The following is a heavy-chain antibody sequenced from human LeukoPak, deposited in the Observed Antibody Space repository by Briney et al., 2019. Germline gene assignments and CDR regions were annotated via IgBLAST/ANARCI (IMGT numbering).Heavy chain of an antibody. CDR3: TTDGLAAADNNWFDP. D-gene: IGHD6-13*01. Sequence: GGSLRLSCAVSGFTFSNVWMSWVRQPPGKGREWGGRIKSKTDGGTTDYAAPVKGRFTISRDDSKNTLYLQMNSLKTEDTAVYYCTTDGLAAADNNWFDPWGQGTLVTVSS. V-gene: IGHV3-15*01. CDR1: GFTFSNVW. J-gene: IGHJ5*02. CDR2: IKSKTDGGTT.